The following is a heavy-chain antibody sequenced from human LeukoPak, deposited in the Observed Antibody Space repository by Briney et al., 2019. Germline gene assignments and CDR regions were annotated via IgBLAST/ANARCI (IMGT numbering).Heavy chain of an antibody. CDR2: INAGNGNT. CDR3: ARDGGGSYWGVDY. Sequence: ASVKVSCKASGYTFTSYAMHWVRQAPGQRLEWMGWINAGNGNTKYSQKFQGRVTITRDTSASTAYMELSSLRSEDTAVYYCARDGGGSYWGVDYWGQGTLVTVSS. J-gene: IGHJ4*02. CDR1: GYTFTSYA. D-gene: IGHD1-26*01. V-gene: IGHV1-3*01.